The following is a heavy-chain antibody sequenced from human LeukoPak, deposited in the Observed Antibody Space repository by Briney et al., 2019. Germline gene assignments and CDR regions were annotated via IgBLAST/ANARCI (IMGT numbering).Heavy chain of an antibody. V-gene: IGHV5-51*01. D-gene: IGHD2/OR15-2a*01. J-gene: IGHJ6*02. Sequence: GESLKISCKGSGYSFTSYWIGWVRQMPGKGLEWMGIIYPGDSDTRYSPSFQGQVTISADKSISTAYLQWSSLKASDTAMYYCASSILSARYYYGMDVWGQGTTVTVSS. CDR3: ASSILSARYYYGMDV. CDR2: IYPGDSDT. CDR1: GYSFTSYW.